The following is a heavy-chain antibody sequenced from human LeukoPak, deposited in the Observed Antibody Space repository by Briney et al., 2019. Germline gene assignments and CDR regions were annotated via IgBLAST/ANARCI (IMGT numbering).Heavy chain of an antibody. D-gene: IGHD3-3*01. V-gene: IGHV3-11*01. CDR1: GFSLSDYY. CDR2: ITGSGSGTII. J-gene: IGHJ3*02. Sequence: GGSLRLSCAASGFSLSDYYISWIRQAPGKGLEWISHITGSGSGTIIKYADSVKGRFTISRDDAKNSLFLQMNSLRADDTAIYYCARDRYYDFWSGQGPFDIWGQGAMVTVSS. CDR3: ARDRYYDFWSGQGPFDI.